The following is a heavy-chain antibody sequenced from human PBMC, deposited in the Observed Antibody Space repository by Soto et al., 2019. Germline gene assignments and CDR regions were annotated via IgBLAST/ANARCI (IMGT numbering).Heavy chain of an antibody. V-gene: IGHV3-15*01. CDR3: SGGSLVDY. D-gene: IGHD2-15*01. CDR2: IKSKTDGGIT. CDR1: GFTFSNAW. J-gene: IGHJ4*02. Sequence: GSLRLSCAASGFTFSNAWMSWVRQAPGKGLEWVGRIKSKTDGGITDYAAPVKGRFTISRDDSKNTLYLQMNSLKTEDTAVYYCSGGSLVDYWGQGTLVTVSS.